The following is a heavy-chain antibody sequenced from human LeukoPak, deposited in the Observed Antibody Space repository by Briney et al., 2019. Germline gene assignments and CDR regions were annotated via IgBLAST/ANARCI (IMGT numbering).Heavy chain of an antibody. CDR2: IYYSGST. D-gene: IGHD6-19*01. Sequence: SETLSLTCTVSGGSISSYYWSWIRQPPGKGLEWIGYIYYSGSTNYNPSLKSRVTISVDTSKNQFSLKLGPVTAADTAVYYCAGWAVGFDPWGQGTLVTVSS. J-gene: IGHJ5*02. CDR1: GGSISSYY. CDR3: AGWAVGFDP. V-gene: IGHV4-59*01.